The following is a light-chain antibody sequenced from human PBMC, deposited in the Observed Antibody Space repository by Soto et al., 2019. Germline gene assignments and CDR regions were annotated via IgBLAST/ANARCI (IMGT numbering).Light chain of an antibody. Sequence: QSVLTQPPSASGTPGQRVTVSCSGSSSNIGNNYVFLYQQRPGTAPKLLIYRNNQRPSGVPDRFSGSKSGTSASLAISGLRSEDETNYYCTTWDDSLNGVVFGGGTKVTVL. V-gene: IGLV1-47*01. CDR3: TTWDDSLNGVV. CDR2: RNN. CDR1: SSNIGNNY. J-gene: IGLJ2*01.